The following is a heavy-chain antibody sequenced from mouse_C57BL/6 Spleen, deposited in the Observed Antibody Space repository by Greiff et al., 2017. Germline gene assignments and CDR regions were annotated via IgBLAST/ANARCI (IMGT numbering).Heavy chain of an antibody. CDR2: ISYDGSN. D-gene: IGHD2-5*01. V-gene: IGHV3-6*01. Sequence: EVKLVESGPGLVKPSQSLSLTCSVTGYSITSGYYWNWIRQFPGNKLEWMGYISYDGSNNYNPSLKNRISITRDTSKNQFFLKLNSVTTEDTATYYCARVGYSNYGYFDVWGTGTTVTVSS. CDR3: ARVGYSNYGYFDV. CDR1: GYSITSGYY. J-gene: IGHJ1*03.